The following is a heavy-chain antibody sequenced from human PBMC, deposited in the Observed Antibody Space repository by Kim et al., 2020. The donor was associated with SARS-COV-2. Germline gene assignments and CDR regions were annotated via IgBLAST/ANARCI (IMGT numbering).Heavy chain of an antibody. CDR2: ISGSGGST. D-gene: IGHD4-17*01. V-gene: IGHV3-23*01. Sequence: GGSLRLSCAASGFTFSSYAMSWVRQAPGKGLEWVSAISGSGGSTYYADSVKGRFTISRDNSKNTLYLQMNSLRAEDTAVYYCANEVGYGDYLLGGFDYWGQGTLVTVSS. CDR1: GFTFSSYA. CDR3: ANEVGYGDYLLGGFDY. J-gene: IGHJ4*02.